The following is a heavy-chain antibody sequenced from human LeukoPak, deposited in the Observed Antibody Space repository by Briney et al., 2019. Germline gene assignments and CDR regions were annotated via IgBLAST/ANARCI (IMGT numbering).Heavy chain of an antibody. CDR1: GFTFSSYS. Sequence: GGSLRLSCAASGFTFSSYSMNWVRQAPGKGLEWVSSISSSSSYIHYADSVKGRFTISRGNAKKSLYLQMNSLRAEDTAEYYCARGLYSGNDPTFDYWGQGTLVTVSS. CDR2: ISSSSSYI. CDR3: ARGLYSGNDPTFDY. J-gene: IGHJ4*02. D-gene: IGHD5-12*01. V-gene: IGHV3-21*01.